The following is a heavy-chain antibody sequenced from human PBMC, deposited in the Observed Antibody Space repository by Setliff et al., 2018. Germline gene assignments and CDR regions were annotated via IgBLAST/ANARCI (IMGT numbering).Heavy chain of an antibody. Sequence: SVKVSCKATGGTFRNYGISWVRQAPGQGLEWMGGTIPMFGTTNYAQKFQGRVTGITDEYTSTAYMDLNTLRSDDTAVYYCARGYYDSYARYYVVGDYWGQGTPVTVSS. CDR2: TIPMFGTT. J-gene: IGHJ4*02. D-gene: IGHD3-22*01. V-gene: IGHV1-69*05. CDR3: ARGYYDSYARYYVVGDY. CDR1: GGTFRNYG.